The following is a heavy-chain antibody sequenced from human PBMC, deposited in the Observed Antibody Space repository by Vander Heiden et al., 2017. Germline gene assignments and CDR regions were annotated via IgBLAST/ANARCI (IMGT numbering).Heavy chain of an antibody. V-gene: IGHV1-2*02. CDR1: GYTFTGYY. CDR2: INPQTGGT. CDR3: AREGEAWGDYEGYNWFDP. D-gene: IGHD2-21*01. Sequence: QVQLVQSGAVVKKPGASVKVSCKASGYTFTGYYIHWVRQAPGQRLEWMGWINPQTGGTYYAQKFQGRVTRTRDTSIRTVYMEVTRRTSDDTAVYYCAREGEAWGDYEGYNWFDPWGQGALVFVSS. J-gene: IGHJ5*02.